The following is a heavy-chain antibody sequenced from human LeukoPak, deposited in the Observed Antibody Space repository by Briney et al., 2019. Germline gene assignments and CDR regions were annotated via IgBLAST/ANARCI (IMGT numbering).Heavy chain of an antibody. D-gene: IGHD6-6*01. Sequence: GGSLRLSCAASGFSFITVTMNWVRQAPGKGLEWVSSISSSSYYIYYADSVKGRFTISRDSAKNSLYLQMNSLSAEDTAVYYCARDPSSSSAFDYWGQGTLVTVSS. CDR2: ISSSSYYI. CDR1: GFSFITVT. J-gene: IGHJ4*02. CDR3: ARDPSSSSAFDY. V-gene: IGHV3-21*01.